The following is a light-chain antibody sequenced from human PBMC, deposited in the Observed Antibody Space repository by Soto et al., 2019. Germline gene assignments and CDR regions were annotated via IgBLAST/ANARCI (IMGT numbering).Light chain of an antibody. V-gene: IGKV3-11*01. CDR1: QSVSSY. J-gene: IGKJ1*01. CDR3: QQRSNWPPWT. CDR2: DAS. Sequence: EIVLTQSPATLSLSPGERATLSCRASQSVSSYLAWYQQKPGQAPRLLIYDASNRATGIPARFSGSRSGTDFTLTISSLETEDFAVYYCQQRSNWPPWTFVQGTKVEIK.